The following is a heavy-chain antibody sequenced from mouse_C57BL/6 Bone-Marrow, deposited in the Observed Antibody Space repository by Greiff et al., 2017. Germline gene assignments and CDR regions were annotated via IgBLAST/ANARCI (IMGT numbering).Heavy chain of an antibody. CDR2: IHPNSGST. J-gene: IGHJ2*01. CDR1: GYTFTSYW. D-gene: IGHD1-1*01. CDR3: ARSRRSFDY. Sequence: VQLQQPGAELVKPGASVKLSCKASGYTFTSYWMHWVKQRPGQGLEWIGMIHPNSGSTNYNEKFKSKATLTVDKSSSTAYMQLSSLTSADAAVYYCARSRRSFDYWGQGTTLTVSS. V-gene: IGHV1-64*01.